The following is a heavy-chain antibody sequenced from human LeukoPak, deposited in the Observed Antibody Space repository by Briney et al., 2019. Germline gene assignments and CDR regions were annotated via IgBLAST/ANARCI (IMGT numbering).Heavy chain of an antibody. CDR2: IKQDGSEK. CDR1: GFTFSIYG. V-gene: IGHV3-7*01. Sequence: GGTLRLSCAASGFTFSIYGMSWVRQAPGKGLEWVANIKQDGSEKYYADSVKGRFTISRDNAKNSLYLQMNSLRAEDTAVYYCARDLYRIVVVPHYFDYWGQGTLVTVSS. CDR3: ARDLYRIVVVPHYFDY. D-gene: IGHD3-22*01. J-gene: IGHJ4*02.